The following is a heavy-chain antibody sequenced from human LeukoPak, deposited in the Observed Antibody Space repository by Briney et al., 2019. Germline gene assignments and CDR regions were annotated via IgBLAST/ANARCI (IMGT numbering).Heavy chain of an antibody. Sequence: TGGSLRLSCAASGFTFSNYWMSWVRQAPGKGLEWVANIKQDGSDKYYVDSVKGRFTISRDNTKNSLYLQMNSLRAEDTAVYYCASWSHYYMDVWGKGTTVTVSS. CDR2: IKQDGSDK. J-gene: IGHJ6*03. CDR3: ASWSHYYMDV. V-gene: IGHV3-7*01. CDR1: GFTFSNYW.